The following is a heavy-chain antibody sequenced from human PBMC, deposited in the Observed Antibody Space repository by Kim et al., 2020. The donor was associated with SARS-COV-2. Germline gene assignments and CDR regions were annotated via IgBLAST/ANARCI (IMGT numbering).Heavy chain of an antibody. CDR2: IWYDGSNK. CDR1: GFTFSSYG. CDR3: ARAAVVPLGYFDY. Sequence: GGSLRLSCAASGFTFSSYGMHWVRQAPGKGLEWVAVIWYDGSNKYYADSVKGRFTISRDNSKNTLYLQMNSLRAEDTAVYYCARAAVVPLGYFDYWGQGTLVTVSS. D-gene: IGHD6-19*01. J-gene: IGHJ4*02. V-gene: IGHV3-33*08.